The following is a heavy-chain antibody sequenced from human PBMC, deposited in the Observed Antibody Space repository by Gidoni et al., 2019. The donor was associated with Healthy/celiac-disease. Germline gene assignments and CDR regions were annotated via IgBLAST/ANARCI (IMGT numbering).Heavy chain of an antibody. CDR3: ASAYCSGGSCYSFDY. Sequence: QVQLQESGPGLVKPSETLSLTCTVSGGSISSYYWSWIRQPAGKGLEWIGRIYTSGSTNYNPSLKSRVTMSVDTSMNQFSLKLSSVTAADTAVYYCASAYCSGGSCYSFDYWGQGTLVTVSS. CDR2: IYTSGST. CDR1: GGSISSYY. J-gene: IGHJ4*02. V-gene: IGHV4-4*07. D-gene: IGHD2-15*01.